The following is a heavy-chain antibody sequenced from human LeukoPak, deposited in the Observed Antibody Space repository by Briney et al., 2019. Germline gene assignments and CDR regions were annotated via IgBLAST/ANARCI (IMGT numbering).Heavy chain of an antibody. V-gene: IGHV3-7*03. Sequence: GGSLRLSCAASGFTFRNYWMSWVRQAPGTGLEWVANIKQDGSDRNYVTSVRGRFTISRDNAESSLYLQMNSLRVEDAAVYYCAKARSSGWYQWDSWGQGTLVTVSS. CDR3: AKARSSGWYQWDS. CDR2: IKQDGSDR. J-gene: IGHJ4*02. D-gene: IGHD6-19*01. CDR1: GFTFRNYW.